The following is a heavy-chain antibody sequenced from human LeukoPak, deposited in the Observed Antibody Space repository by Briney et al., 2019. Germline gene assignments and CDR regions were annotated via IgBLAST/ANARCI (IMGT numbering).Heavy chain of an antibody. CDR1: GGSISTYY. CDR3: ARSGGYSSSWSL. D-gene: IGHD6-13*01. Sequence: SETLSLTCTVSGGSISTYYWNWIRQPPGKGLEWIGYISNSGITTYNPSLESRVTISVDSSKSQFSLKLNSVTAADTAVYYCARSGGYSSSWSLWGQGTLVTVSS. CDR2: ISNSGIT. V-gene: IGHV4-59*01. J-gene: IGHJ4*02.